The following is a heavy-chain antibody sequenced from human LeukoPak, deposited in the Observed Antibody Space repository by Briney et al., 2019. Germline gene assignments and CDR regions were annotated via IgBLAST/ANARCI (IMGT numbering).Heavy chain of an antibody. V-gene: IGHV3-30-3*01. Sequence: PGGSLRLSCAASGFTFSSYAMHWVRQAPGKGLEWVAVISYDGSNKYYADSVKGRFTISRDNSKNTLYPQMNSLRAEDTAVYYCARDRYYDSSRPRGFDYWGQGTLVTVSS. CDR2: ISYDGSNK. J-gene: IGHJ4*02. D-gene: IGHD3-22*01. CDR3: ARDRYYDSSRPRGFDY. CDR1: GFTFSSYA.